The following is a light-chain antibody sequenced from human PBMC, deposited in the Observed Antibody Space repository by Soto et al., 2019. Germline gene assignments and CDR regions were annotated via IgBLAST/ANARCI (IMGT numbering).Light chain of an antibody. J-gene: IGLJ3*02. V-gene: IGLV2-14*01. Sequence: QSVLTQPRSVSGSPGQSVTISCTGTSSDVGNYNYVSWYQQHPGKAPKLMIYEVSNRPSGVSNRFSGSKSGNTASLTISGLQAEDEADYYCSSYTSSDTWVFGGGTKVTVL. CDR2: EVS. CDR1: SSDVGNYNY. CDR3: SSYTSSDTWV.